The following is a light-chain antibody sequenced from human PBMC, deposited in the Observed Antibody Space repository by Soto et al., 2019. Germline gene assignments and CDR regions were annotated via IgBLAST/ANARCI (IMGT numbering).Light chain of an antibody. J-gene: IGKJ4*01. CDR2: GAS. V-gene: IGKV3-20*01. Sequence: EILLTQSPGTLSLSPGDRATLSCRASQSLTNSSLAWYQQKPGQTPRLVLYGASFRATDIPDRCSGSGSGTDFTLTISRLEPEDFAVYFCQQYGRLPLSFGGGTKVEIK. CDR3: QQYGRLPLS. CDR1: QSLTNSS.